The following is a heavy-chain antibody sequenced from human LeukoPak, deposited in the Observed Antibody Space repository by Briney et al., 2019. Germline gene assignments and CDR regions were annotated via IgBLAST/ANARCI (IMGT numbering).Heavy chain of an antibody. D-gene: IGHD2-21*02. CDR1: VFPFNRYG. Sequence: GGPQRLSCGASVFPFNRYGMLGVRRSRGRALVGLADLWYDGSNKDYADSVKGRFTIYRDNSKNTLYLQMNSLRAEDTAVYYCARDGTVVVTAIRGRDPPVAFDYWGQGTLVSVSS. CDR2: LWYDGSNK. CDR3: ARDGTVVVTAIRGRDPPVAFDY. J-gene: IGHJ4*02. V-gene: IGHV3-33*01.